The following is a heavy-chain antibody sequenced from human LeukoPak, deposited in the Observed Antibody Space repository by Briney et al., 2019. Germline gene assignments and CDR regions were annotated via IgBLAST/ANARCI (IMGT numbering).Heavy chain of an antibody. D-gene: IGHD5-18*01. J-gene: IGHJ4*02. V-gene: IGHV3-7*01. Sequence: GGSLRLSCVASGFTFSSRDWMTWVRQAPGKGLEWVANIKQDGSEKNYVDSMKGRFTISRDNTKNSLYLQMNSLRAEDTAVYYCATLSGYSYGYDYWGQGTLVTVSS. CDR3: ATLSGYSYGYDY. CDR1: GFTFSSRDW. CDR2: IKQDGSEK.